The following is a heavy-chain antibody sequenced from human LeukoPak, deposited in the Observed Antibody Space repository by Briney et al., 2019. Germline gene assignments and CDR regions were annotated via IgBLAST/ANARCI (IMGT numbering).Heavy chain of an antibody. CDR1: GGSISSYY. CDR2: IYTSGST. D-gene: IGHD1-1*01. CDR3: ARTDLKLERRDNDAFDI. J-gene: IGHJ3*02. V-gene: IGHV4-4*07. Sequence: SETLSLTCIVSGGSISSYYWSWIRQPAGKGLEWIGRIYTSGSTNYNPSLKSRVTMSVDTSKNQFSLKLSPVTAADTAVYYCARTDLKLERRDNDAFDIWGQGTMVTVSS.